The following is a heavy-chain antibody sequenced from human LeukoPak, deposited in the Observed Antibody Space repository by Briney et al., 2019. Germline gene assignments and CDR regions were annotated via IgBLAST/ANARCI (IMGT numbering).Heavy chain of an antibody. CDR1: GYSFTNYW. V-gene: IGHV5-51*01. D-gene: IGHD3-3*01. CDR3: ARLAGGITIFGVVPSPAEFDP. Sequence: GESLKISCKGSGYSFTNYWIGWVRQMPGKGLEWMGIIYPGDSDTRYSPSFRGQVTISADKSISTAYLQWSSLKASDTAMYYCARLAGGITIFGVVPSPAEFDPWGQGTLVTVSS. J-gene: IGHJ5*02. CDR2: IYPGDSDT.